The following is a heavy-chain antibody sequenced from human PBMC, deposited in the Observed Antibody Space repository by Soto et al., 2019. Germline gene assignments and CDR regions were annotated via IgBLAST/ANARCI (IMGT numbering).Heavy chain of an antibody. J-gene: IGHJ4*02. CDR2: IDSRGRTL. CDR3: ARQAARNYIDS. Sequence: GSLRLSCVASGFTFSDYSMSCIRQAPGKGLEWLAFIDSRGRTLSYADSVRGRFTISRDNAENSVYLQMDSLRADDTAVYYCARQAARNYIDSWGQGNSVTVSS. D-gene: IGHD6-6*01. V-gene: IGHV3-11*01. CDR1: GFTFSDYS.